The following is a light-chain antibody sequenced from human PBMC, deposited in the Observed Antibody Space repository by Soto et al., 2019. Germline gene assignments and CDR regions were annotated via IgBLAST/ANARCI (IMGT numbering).Light chain of an antibody. Sequence: QSALTQPRSVSGSPGQSVTISCTGPTIDDGTSNYVSWYRQHPGKVPKLMIYDVSERPSGVPDRFSGSKSGNTASLTISGLQPEDEADYYCCSYAVTFYVFGTGTKVTVL. CDR3: CSYAVTFYV. J-gene: IGLJ1*01. CDR1: TIDDGTSNY. V-gene: IGLV2-11*01. CDR2: DVS.